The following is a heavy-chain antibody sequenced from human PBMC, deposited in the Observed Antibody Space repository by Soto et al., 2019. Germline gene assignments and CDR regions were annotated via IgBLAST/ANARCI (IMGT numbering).Heavy chain of an antibody. V-gene: IGHV1-2*04. J-gene: IGHJ6*02. D-gene: IGHD3-22*01. CDR1: GYTFTGYY. Sequence: ASVKVSCKASGYTFTGYYMHWVRQAPGQGFEWMGWINPNSGGTNYAQKFQGWVTMTRDTSISTAYMELSRLRSDDTAVYYCARADYDYYYYYYYGMDVWGQGTTVTVSS. CDR3: ARADYDYYYYYYYGMDV. CDR2: INPNSGGT.